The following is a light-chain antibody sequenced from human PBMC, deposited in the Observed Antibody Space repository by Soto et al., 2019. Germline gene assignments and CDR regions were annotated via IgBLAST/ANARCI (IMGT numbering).Light chain of an antibody. Sequence: EIVLTQSPGTLSLSPGERATLSCRASQSVSSSYLAWYQQKPGQAPRLLIYGASSRATGIPDRFSGSGSGTEFTLTISRLEPGDFAVYYCQQYGRSSYTFGQGTKLEIK. CDR1: QSVSSSY. V-gene: IGKV3-20*01. J-gene: IGKJ2*01. CDR3: QQYGRSSYT. CDR2: GAS.